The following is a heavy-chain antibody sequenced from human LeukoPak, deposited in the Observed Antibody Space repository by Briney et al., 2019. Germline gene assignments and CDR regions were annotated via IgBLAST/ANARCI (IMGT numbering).Heavy chain of an antibody. Sequence: SETLSLTCTVSGGSISSYYWSWIRQPPGKGLEWIGYICYSGSTNYNPSLKSRVTISVDTSKNQFSLKPSSVTAADTAVYYCARTARYFDYWGQGTLVTVSS. J-gene: IGHJ4*02. CDR2: ICYSGST. CDR3: ARTARYFDY. CDR1: GGSISSYY. V-gene: IGHV4-59*01.